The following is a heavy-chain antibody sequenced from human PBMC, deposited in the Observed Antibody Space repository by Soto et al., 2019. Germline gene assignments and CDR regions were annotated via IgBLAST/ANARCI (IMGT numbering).Heavy chain of an antibody. D-gene: IGHD4-17*01. CDR3: ARAGVRFLGWFDP. CDR1: GYTFTSYY. V-gene: IGHV1-46*01. CDR2: INPSGGST. Sequence: QVQLVQSGAEVKKPGASVKVSCKASGYTFTSYYMHWVRQAPGQGLEWMGIINPSGGSTSYAQKLQSRVTMTRDTSTSTVYMELSSLRSEDTAVYYCARAGVRFLGWFDPWGQGTLVTVSS. J-gene: IGHJ5*02.